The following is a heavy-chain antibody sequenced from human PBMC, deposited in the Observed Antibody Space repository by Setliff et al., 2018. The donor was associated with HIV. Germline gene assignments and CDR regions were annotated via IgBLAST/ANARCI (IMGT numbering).Heavy chain of an antibody. V-gene: IGHV3-33*01. CDR1: GFTFSSYG. J-gene: IGHJ4*02. Sequence: GGSLRLSCAASGFTFSSYGMHWVRQAPGKGLEWVAIIWYDGSSKYYADSVKGRFTISRDNAKNSLFLQMSRLRVEDTARYYCARDPEPTGFSGSFGYWGQGTLVTVSS. D-gene: IGHD1-26*01. CDR2: IWYDGSSK. CDR3: ARDPEPTGFSGSFGY.